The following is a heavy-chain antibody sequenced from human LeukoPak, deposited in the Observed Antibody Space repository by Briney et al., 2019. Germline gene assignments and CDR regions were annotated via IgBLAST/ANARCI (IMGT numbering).Heavy chain of an antibody. V-gene: IGHV4-59*08. Sequence: SETLSLTCTVSGGSISSYYWSWIRQPPGKGLEWIGYIYYSGSTNYNPSLKSRVTISVDTSKNQFSLKLSSVTAADTAVYYCASNYYGSGSLGYWGQGNLVTVSS. J-gene: IGHJ4*02. CDR1: GGSISSYY. D-gene: IGHD3-10*01. CDR2: IYYSGST. CDR3: ASNYYGSGSLGY.